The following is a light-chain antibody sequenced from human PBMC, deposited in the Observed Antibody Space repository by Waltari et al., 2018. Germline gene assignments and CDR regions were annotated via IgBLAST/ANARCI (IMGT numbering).Light chain of an antibody. Sequence: DVVMTQSPLSLPVTLGQPASISGRSSQSLVHSDGNTYLSWFQQRPGQSPRRLIYKVSNRDSGVPDRFSGSGSGTDFTLKISRVEAEDIAIYYCMQGIHWPRSFGQGTKVEIE. CDR1: QSLVHSDGNTY. J-gene: IGKJ1*01. CDR2: KVS. V-gene: IGKV2-30*02. CDR3: MQGIHWPRS.